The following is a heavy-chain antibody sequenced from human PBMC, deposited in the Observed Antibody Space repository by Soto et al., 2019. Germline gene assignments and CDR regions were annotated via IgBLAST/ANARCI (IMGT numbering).Heavy chain of an antibody. CDR2: ISSRGFTI. CDR1: GFTFGDRY. J-gene: IGHJ6*02. D-gene: IGHD4-17*01. V-gene: IGHV3-11*01. Sequence: QGQLVESGGDLVRPGGSLRLSCATSGFTFGDRYMSWIRQAPGKGLEWVSYISSRGFTIYYADSVKGRFTISRDNANDSLYLQMNSLRAEDTAVYYCARNTKSAAGADYYGLDVWGHGTTVIVSS. CDR3: ARNTKSAAGADYYGLDV.